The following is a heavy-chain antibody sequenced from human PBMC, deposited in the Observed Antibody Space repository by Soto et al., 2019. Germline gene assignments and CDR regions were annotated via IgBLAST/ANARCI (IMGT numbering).Heavy chain of an antibody. J-gene: IGHJ6*02. V-gene: IGHV3-23*01. Sequence: GGSLRLSCAASGFTFSSYAMSWVRQAPGKGLEWVSAISGSGGSTYYADSVKGRFTISRDNSKNTLYLQMNSLRAEDTTVYYCAKDNIVVVPAAMARDYGMDVWGQGTTVTVSS. CDR2: ISGSGGST. CDR3: AKDNIVVVPAAMARDYGMDV. D-gene: IGHD2-2*01. CDR1: GFTFSSYA.